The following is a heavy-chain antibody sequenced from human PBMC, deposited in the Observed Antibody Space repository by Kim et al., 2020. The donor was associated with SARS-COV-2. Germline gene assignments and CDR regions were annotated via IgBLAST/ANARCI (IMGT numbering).Heavy chain of an antibody. J-gene: IGHJ3*02. V-gene: IGHV4-39*07. CDR3: ARVKGRYCGGDCYFAFDI. CDR1: SGSVSDPTYY. D-gene: IGHD2-21*02. CDR2: IYYAGDT. Sequence: SETLSLTCAVSSGSVSDPTYYWDWIRQPPGKGLEWIGSIYYAGDTFYNPSLKSRVTISVDMSKNQFSLKLSSVTAADTAVYYCARVKGRYCGGDCYFAFDIWGQGTMATVSS.